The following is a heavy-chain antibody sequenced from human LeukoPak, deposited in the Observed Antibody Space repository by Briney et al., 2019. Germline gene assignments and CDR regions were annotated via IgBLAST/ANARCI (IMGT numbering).Heavy chain of an antibody. CDR2: INSNSGGT. D-gene: IGHD4-11*01. J-gene: IGHJ4*02. CDR1: GYTFTGYY. CDR3: ARVAVTTQREDSNLGVFDY. V-gene: IGHV1-2*02. Sequence: GASVKVSCKASGYTFTGYYMHWVRQAPGQGLEWMGWINSNSGGTNYAQKFQGRVTMTRDTSISTAYMELSRLRSDDTAVYYCARVAVTTQREDSNLGVFDYWGQGTLVTVSS.